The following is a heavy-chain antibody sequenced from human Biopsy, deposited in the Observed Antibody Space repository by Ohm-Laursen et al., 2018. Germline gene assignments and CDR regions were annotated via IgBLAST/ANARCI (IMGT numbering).Heavy chain of an antibody. J-gene: IGHJ4*02. Sequence: LVKLSCKASGYTLTELSMHWVRQAPGKGLEWMGGFAPENGKTVYAQNFQARVSMTEDTSTDTAYMELRSLRSEDTAVYYCAADINVWNVDYWGQGTQVTVSS. D-gene: IGHD1-1*01. CDR1: GYTLTELS. CDR2: FAPENGKT. CDR3: AADINVWNVDY. V-gene: IGHV1-24*01.